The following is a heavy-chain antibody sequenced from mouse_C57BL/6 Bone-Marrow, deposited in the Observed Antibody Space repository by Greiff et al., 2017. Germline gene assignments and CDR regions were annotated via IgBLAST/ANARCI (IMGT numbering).Heavy chain of an antibody. CDR3: AREERGLDY. CDR2: IDPSDSYT. CDR1: GYTFTSYW. J-gene: IGHJ2*01. Sequence: QVQLQQPGAELVKPGASVKLSCKASGYTFTSYWMQWVKQRPGQGLEWIGEIDPSDSYTNYNQKFKGKATLTVDTSSSTAYMQRSSLTSEDSAVYYCAREERGLDYWGQGTTLTVSS. V-gene: IGHV1-50*01.